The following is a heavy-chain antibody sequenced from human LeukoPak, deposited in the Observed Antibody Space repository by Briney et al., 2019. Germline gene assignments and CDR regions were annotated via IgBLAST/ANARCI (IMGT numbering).Heavy chain of an antibody. CDR3: ARDSHSVQGRPDY. J-gene: IGHJ4*02. V-gene: IGHV3-30*03. CDR2: VSDNGSNK. Sequence: GGSLRLSCAASGFTFSSFGMHWVRRAPGKGLEWVTTVSDNGSNKYYADSVKGRFTISRDNSKNTLYLQMNNLRTEDTAVYYCARDSHSVQGRPDYWGQGTLVTVPS. CDR1: GFTFSSFG.